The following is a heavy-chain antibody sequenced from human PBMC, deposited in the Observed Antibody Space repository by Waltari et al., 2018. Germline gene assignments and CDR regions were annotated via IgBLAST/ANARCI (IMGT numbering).Heavy chain of an antibody. CDR2: IKCESGDK. V-gene: IGHV1-2*02. J-gene: IGHJ4*02. CDR1: GYIFTDYH. Sequence: QAQLVQSGAEVKKPGASVKVSCKASGYIFTDYHIHWVRQSPGQGYEWIGLIKCESGDKNYAKTCQGRGTMTRDTSIATVYMELSSLMSDDTAIYYWARVRPSSSWGQGILVTVSS. D-gene: IGHD6-13*01. CDR3: ARVRPSSS.